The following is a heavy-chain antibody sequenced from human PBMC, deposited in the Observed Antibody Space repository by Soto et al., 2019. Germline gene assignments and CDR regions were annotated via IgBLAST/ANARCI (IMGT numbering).Heavy chain of an antibody. Sequence: SVKVSCKASGFDFGSFGIQFLRQTRGRGLEWIGWIVVVSGSTNSARQFQGRVAISRDMSSSTAYLDLYDLKSDDTAVYFCSADHPHMALGWPVWGQGTTVTVSS. J-gene: IGHJ6*02. CDR1: GFDFGSFG. V-gene: IGHV1-58*02. CDR2: IVVVSGST. D-gene: IGHD1-26*01. CDR3: SADHPHMALGWPV.